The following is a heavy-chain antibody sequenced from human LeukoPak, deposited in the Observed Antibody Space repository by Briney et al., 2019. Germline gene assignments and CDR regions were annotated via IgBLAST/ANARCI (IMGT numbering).Heavy chain of an antibody. CDR1: GFKFDNYW. V-gene: IGHV3-7*01. CDR3: ARIGYSSSSFDY. D-gene: IGHD6-6*01. Sequence: PGGSLRLSCVASGFKFDNYWMNWVRQAPGKVLEWVANIKQDGSVKYYVDSVKGRFTISRDNARNSQYLQMNSLRPEDTAVYYCARIGYSSSSFDYWGQGALVTVSS. J-gene: IGHJ4*02. CDR2: IKQDGSVK.